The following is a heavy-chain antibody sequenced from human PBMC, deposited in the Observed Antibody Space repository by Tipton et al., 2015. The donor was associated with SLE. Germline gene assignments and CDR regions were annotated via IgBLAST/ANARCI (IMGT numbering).Heavy chain of an antibody. D-gene: IGHD3-3*01. V-gene: IGHV4-39*01. CDR2: LYSSGST. Sequence: TLSLTCTVSGASMRSKTYYWGWIRQPPGKGLEWIVSLYSSGSTYYNPSLDSRAFVSIGTSRNQFSLKLTSATAADTAVYYCASTIYDFWTNWGQGALVTVSS. J-gene: IGHJ4*02. CDR3: ASTIYDFWTN. CDR1: GASMRSKTYY.